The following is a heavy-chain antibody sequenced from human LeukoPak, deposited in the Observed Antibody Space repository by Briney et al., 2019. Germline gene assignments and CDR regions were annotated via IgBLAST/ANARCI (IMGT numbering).Heavy chain of an antibody. J-gene: IGHJ4*02. CDR2: IGPTGTDR. CDR3: ATETIGRHYDY. Sequence: GGSLRLSCAASGFTFSFCGFNWVRQAPGKGLEWVSSIGPTGTDRHYADSVRGRFTISRDNAKNSMYLQMDSLRDEDTAVYYCATETIGRHYDYWGQGTLLTVSS. CDR1: GFTFSFCG. V-gene: IGHV3-21*01. D-gene: IGHD1-14*01.